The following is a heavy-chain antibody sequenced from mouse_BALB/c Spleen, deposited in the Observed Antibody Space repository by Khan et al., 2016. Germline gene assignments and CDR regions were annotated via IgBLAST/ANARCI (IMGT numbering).Heavy chain of an antibody. D-gene: IGHD1-2*01. CDR2: ISHSGDS. J-gene: IGHJ3*01. CDR1: GDSITSGH. V-gene: IGHV3-8*02. CDR3: ATWDYYGSAFAY. Sequence: EVKLEESGPSLAKPSQTLSLTCSVTGDSITSGHWNWIRKFPGNKFDFMGYISHSGDSYYNPSLKSRISITRDTSKNQYYLQLNSVTTEDTATYDCATWDYYGSAFAYWGQGTLVTVSA.